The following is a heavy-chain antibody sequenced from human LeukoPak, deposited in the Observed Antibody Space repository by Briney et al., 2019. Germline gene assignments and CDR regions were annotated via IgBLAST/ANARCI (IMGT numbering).Heavy chain of an antibody. D-gene: IGHD3-16*02. CDR3: ARGNRRNDYVWASYRYSGDVFDI. J-gene: IGHJ3*02. CDR2: VDNSGST. Sequence: SSETLSLTCTVSGGSISRNSWNWIRQSPGEGLEWIGYVDNSGSTNYNPSLTSRVTILLDTSKNQFFLTLTSVTAADTAVYYCARGNRRNDYVWASYRYSGDVFDIWGQGTMVTVSS. CDR1: GGSISRNS. V-gene: IGHV4-59*01.